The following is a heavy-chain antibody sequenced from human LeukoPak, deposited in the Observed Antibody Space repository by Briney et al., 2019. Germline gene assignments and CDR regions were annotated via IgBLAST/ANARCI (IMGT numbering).Heavy chain of an antibody. D-gene: IGHD6-19*01. CDR2: ISGSGGST. Sequence: GGSLRLSCAASGFTFSSYAMSWVRQAPGKGLEWVSAISGSGGSTYYADSVKGRLTISRDNSKNTLYLQMNSLRAEDTAVYYCANDIAVARNYYYYGMDVWGQGTTVTVSS. V-gene: IGHV3-23*01. J-gene: IGHJ6*02. CDR3: ANDIAVARNYYYYGMDV. CDR1: GFTFSSYA.